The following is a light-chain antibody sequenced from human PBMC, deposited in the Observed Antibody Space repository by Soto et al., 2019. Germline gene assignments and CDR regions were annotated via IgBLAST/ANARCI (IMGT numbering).Light chain of an antibody. CDR3: QQYNTYSWT. CDR2: EAS. J-gene: IGKJ1*01. Sequence: DIQMHKSLSTLSAYVGDRFPITGRASQSISSWLAWYQQNPGKAPKLLIYEASSLESGVPSRFGGSGSGTEFTLTISSLQPDDFATYYCQQYNTYSWTVGQGTKVDIK. CDR1: QSISSW. V-gene: IGKV1-5*03.